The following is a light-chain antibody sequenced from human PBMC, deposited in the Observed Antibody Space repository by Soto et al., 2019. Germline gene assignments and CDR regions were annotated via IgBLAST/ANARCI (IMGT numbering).Light chain of an antibody. V-gene: IGKV3-15*01. CDR3: QQGHTWPLT. CDR1: QSISSE. CDR2: GAS. J-gene: IGKJ2*01. Sequence: EIVMTQSPATLSVSPGESATLSCRASQSISSELAWYQQKPGQPPRLLIYGASTRATGVPARFTGSGSGSYFTLTIGGLQSEDFAGYYCQQGHTWPLTFGQGTRLEI.